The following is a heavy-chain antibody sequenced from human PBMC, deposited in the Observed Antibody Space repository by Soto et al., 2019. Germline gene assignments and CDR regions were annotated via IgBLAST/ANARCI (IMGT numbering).Heavy chain of an antibody. Sequence: SETLSLTCTVSGGSISSYYWSWIRQPPGKGLEWIGDISYSGSTNYNPSLKSRLTISVDTSKNQFSLKLSSVTAADTAVYYCAATGGGIDIWGQGTMVT. CDR1: GGSISSYY. D-gene: IGHD7-27*01. J-gene: IGHJ3*02. CDR3: AATGGGIDI. V-gene: IGHV4-59*01. CDR2: ISYSGST.